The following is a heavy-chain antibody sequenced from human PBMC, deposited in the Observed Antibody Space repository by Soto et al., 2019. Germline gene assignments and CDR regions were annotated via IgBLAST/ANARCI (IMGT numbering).Heavy chain of an antibody. Sequence: GGSLRLSCAASGFTFSSYDMHWVRQATGKGLEWVSAIGTAGDTYYPGSVKGRFTISRENAKNSLYLQMNSLRAEDTAVYYCARDASGGNWNYRWFDPWGQGTLVTVSS. J-gene: IGHJ5*02. D-gene: IGHD1-7*01. CDR2: IGTAGDT. CDR3: ARDASGGNWNYRWFDP. CDR1: GFTFSSYD. V-gene: IGHV3-13*01.